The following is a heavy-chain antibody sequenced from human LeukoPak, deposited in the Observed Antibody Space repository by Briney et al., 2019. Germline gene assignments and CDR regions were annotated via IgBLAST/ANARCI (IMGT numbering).Heavy chain of an antibody. J-gene: IGHJ5*02. Sequence: SETLSLTCAVYGGSFSGYYWSWIRQPPGKGLEWIGEINHSGSTNYNPSLKSRVTISVDTSKNQFSLKLSSVTAADTAVYYCARRWGVVVPAAILGRYNWFDPWGQGTLVTVSS. CDR3: ARRWGVVVPAAILGRYNWFDP. CDR2: INHSGST. V-gene: IGHV4-34*01. D-gene: IGHD2-2*02. CDR1: GGSFSGYY.